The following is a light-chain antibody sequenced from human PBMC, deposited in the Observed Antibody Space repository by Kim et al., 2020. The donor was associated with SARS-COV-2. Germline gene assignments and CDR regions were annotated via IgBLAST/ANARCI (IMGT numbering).Light chain of an antibody. J-gene: IGKJ1*01. CDR1: QSVSSSY. CDR3: QQYGSSPWT. CDR2: GA. V-gene: IGKV3-20*01. Sequence: EIVLTQSPGTLSLSPGERATLSCRASQSVSSSYLAWYQQKPGQAPRLLIYGACRATGIPDRFSGSGSGTDFTLTISRLEPEDFAVYYCQQYGSSPWTFGQGTKVDIK.